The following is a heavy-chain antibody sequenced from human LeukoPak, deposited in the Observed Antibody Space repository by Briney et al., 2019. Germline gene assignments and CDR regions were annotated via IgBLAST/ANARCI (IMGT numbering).Heavy chain of an antibody. V-gene: IGHV1-69*05. CDR1: GGTFSSYA. Sequence: RASVKVSCKASGGTFSSYAISWVRQAPGQGLEWMGRIIPIFGTANYAQKFQGRVTMTRNTSISTAYMELSSLRSEDTAVYYCARGIAVAGNWGQGTLVTVSS. CDR2: IIPIFGTA. D-gene: IGHD6-19*01. CDR3: ARGIAVAGN. J-gene: IGHJ4*02.